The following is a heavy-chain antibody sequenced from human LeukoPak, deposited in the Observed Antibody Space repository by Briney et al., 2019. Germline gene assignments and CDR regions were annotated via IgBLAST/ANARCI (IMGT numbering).Heavy chain of an antibody. CDR3: ARGTPNYDFWSGYYPHFDY. D-gene: IGHD3-3*01. Sequence: GGSLRLSCAASGFTFSSYWMSWVRQAPGKGLEWVANIKQDGSEKYYVDSVKGRFTISRDNAKNSLYLQMNSLRAEDTAVYYCARGTPNYDFWSGYYPHFDYWGQGTLVTVSS. CDR1: GFTFSSYW. CDR2: IKQDGSEK. J-gene: IGHJ4*02. V-gene: IGHV3-7*01.